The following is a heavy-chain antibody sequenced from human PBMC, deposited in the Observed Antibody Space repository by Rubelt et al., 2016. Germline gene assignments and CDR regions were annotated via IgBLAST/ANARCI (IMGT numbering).Heavy chain of an antibody. D-gene: IGHD4-17*01. CDR1: GYTFTTYT. CDR2: IHPNSGDT. Sequence: QVQLVQSGSELKKPGASVKVSCKASGYTFTTYTMNWVRQAPGQGLEWMARIHPNSGDTNIAQRFRGRVTMTRDTSISTAYMELSSLRPDETAVYFCARGPDYGDSGWFDTWGQGTLVTVSS. J-gene: IGHJ5*02. CDR3: ARGPDYGDSGWFDT. V-gene: IGHV1-2*06.